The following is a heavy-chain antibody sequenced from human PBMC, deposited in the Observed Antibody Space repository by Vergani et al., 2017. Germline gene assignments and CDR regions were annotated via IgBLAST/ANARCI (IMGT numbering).Heavy chain of an antibody. Sequence: EVQLVQSGAEVKTPGESLNISCQISGYSFTNYWIGWVRQLPGKGLEWMGISHPSDYDTRYSPSFQGQVTISVDKSISTAYLQRSSLRASDSAMYYCARLYGRDSSGSKYFDYWGQGTLVTVSS. CDR1: GYSFTNYW. CDR2: SHPSDYDT. CDR3: ARLYGRDSSGSKYFDY. J-gene: IGHJ4*02. V-gene: IGHV5-51*01. D-gene: IGHD3-22*01.